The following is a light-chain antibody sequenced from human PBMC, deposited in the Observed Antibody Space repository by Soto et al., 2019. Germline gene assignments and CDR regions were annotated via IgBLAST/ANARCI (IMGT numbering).Light chain of an antibody. V-gene: IGKV3-20*01. CDR1: QSVSSSY. Sequence: EIVLIQSPRTLSLSPGERATLCCRASQSVSSSYLAWYQQKPGQAPRLLIYGASSRATGIPDRFSGIGSGTDFTLTISSLQPEDVATYFCHRYNSVPLSFGGGTKVDIK. CDR2: GAS. CDR3: HRYNSVPLS. J-gene: IGKJ4*01.